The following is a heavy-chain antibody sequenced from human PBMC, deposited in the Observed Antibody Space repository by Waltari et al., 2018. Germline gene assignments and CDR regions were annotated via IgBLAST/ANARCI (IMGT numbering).Heavy chain of an antibody. CDR1: GFTFGSFE. D-gene: IGHD1-7*01. V-gene: IGHV3-48*03. J-gene: IGHJ5*02. CDR3: ARDQGPANFNWLDA. Sequence: EVRLVESGGTSVQPGGSLRLSCVASGFTFGSFELNWVRQAPGKGPEWIANISSGTRTRYNEETVKGRFTGSRDNGKNVLYLQMNNLRSEDTAMYYCARDQGPANFNWLDAWGQGTRVTVSS. CDR2: ISSGTRTR.